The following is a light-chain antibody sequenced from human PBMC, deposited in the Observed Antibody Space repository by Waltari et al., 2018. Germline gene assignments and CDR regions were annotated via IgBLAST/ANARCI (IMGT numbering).Light chain of an antibody. CDR2: EVS. Sequence: QSALTQPASVSGSPGQSITISCTGTSSDVGRYNLVSWYQQYPGKAPKLMIYEVSKRPSGVSNRLSGSKSGDAASLTSSGLQAEDEADYYCCSYAGFSFWVFGGGTKVTVL. V-gene: IGLV2-23*02. CDR1: SSDVGRYNL. CDR3: CSYAGFSFWV. J-gene: IGLJ3*02.